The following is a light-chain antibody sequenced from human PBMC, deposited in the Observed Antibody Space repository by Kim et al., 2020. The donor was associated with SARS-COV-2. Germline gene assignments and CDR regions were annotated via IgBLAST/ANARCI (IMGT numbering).Light chain of an antibody. CDR3: QQYGGSYA. V-gene: IGKV3-20*01. J-gene: IGKJ2*01. CDR1: QSVNSSY. CDR2: GAY. Sequence: SLVTGERAPLPMRASQSVNSSYLAWYQQKPGQAPRLLIYGAYSRATGIPDRFRGSGSGTDFTLTISRLGREDFAVYYCQQYGGSYAFGQGTKLEI.